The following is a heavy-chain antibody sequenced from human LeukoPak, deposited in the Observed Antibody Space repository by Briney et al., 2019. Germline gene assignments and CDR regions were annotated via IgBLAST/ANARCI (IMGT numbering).Heavy chain of an antibody. V-gene: IGHV3-7*05. CDR1: GFTFSSRW. CDR2: LKQDGSEK. J-gene: IGHJ4*02. D-gene: IGHD1-14*01. CDR3: ASITVRWGGYYFDY. Sequence: GGSLRLSCTASGFTFSSRWMSWVRQAPGKGLEWVANLKQDGSEKYYVDSVKGRFTISRDNAKNSMYLQMNSLRAEDTAVYYCASITVRWGGYYFDYWGQGTLVTVPS.